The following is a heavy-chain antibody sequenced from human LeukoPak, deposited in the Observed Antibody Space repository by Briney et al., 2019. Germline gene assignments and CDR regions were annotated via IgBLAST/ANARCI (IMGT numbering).Heavy chain of an antibody. CDR1: GGSISNSY. Sequence: RPSETLSLTCTVSGGSISNSYWSWIRQPPGKGLEWIGYIYYSGSTNYNPSLKSRVTISVDTSKNQFSLKVRSVTAADTAVYYCARATTNHYYYYGMDVWGQGTTVTVSS. CDR3: ARATTNHYYYYGMDV. CDR2: IYYSGST. D-gene: IGHD4-17*01. V-gene: IGHV4-59*08. J-gene: IGHJ6*02.